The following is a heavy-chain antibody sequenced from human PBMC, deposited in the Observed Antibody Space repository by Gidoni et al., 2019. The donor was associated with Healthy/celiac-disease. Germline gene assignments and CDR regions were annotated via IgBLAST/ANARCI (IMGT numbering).Heavy chain of an antibody. V-gene: IGHV3-30*03. Sequence: QVQLVKSGGGVVQPGRSLSLSCAASGFTFSSYGMHWVRQAPGKGLEWVAVISYDGSNKYYADSVKGRFTISRDNSKNTLYLQMNSLRAEDTAVYYCAAEYSGYDWGFDYWGQGTLVTVSS. J-gene: IGHJ4*02. CDR2: ISYDGSNK. D-gene: IGHD5-12*01. CDR3: AAEYSGYDWGFDY. CDR1: GFTFSSYG.